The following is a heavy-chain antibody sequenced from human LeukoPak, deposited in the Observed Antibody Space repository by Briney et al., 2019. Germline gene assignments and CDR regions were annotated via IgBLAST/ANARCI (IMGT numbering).Heavy chain of an antibody. Sequence: GGSLRLSCAASGFTFSSYGMHWVRQAPGKGLEWVAVISYDGSNKYYADSVKGRFTISRDNSKNTLYLQMNSLRAEDTAVYYCAKVAGPLVYWGQGTLVTVSS. CDR3: AKVAGPLVY. J-gene: IGHJ4*02. CDR1: GFTFSSYG. CDR2: ISYDGSNK. V-gene: IGHV3-30*18.